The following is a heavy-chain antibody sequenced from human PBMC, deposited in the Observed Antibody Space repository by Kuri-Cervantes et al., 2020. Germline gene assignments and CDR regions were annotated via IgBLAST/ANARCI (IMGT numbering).Heavy chain of an antibody. D-gene: IGHD3-22*01. V-gene: IGHV1-2*02. CDR1: GYTFTGYY. CDR3: ARDMGSGYLGYYYMDV. Sequence: ASVKVSCKASGYTFTGYYMNWVRQAPGQGLEWMGWINPSSGGTIYAQKFQGRVTMTRDTSISTAYMDLSRLRSDDTAVYYCARDMGSGYLGYYYMDVWGKGTTVTVSS. J-gene: IGHJ6*03. CDR2: INPSSGGT.